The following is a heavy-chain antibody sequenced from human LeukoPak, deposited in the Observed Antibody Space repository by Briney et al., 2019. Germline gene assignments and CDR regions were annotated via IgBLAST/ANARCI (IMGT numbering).Heavy chain of an antibody. CDR1: GGSISSYY. V-gene: IGHV4-59*01. D-gene: IGHD1-26*01. CDR2: IYYGGST. Sequence: SETLSLTCTVSGGSISSYYWSWIRQPPGKGLEWIGYIYYGGSTNYNPSLKSRVTISVDTSKNQFSLKLSSVTAADTAVYYCARSRASGSYYPYWGQGTLVTVSS. J-gene: IGHJ4*02. CDR3: ARSRASGSYYPY.